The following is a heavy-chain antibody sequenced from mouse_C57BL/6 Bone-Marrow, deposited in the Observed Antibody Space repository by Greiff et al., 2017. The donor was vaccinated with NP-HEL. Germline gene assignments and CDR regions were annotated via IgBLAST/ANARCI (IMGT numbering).Heavy chain of an antibody. V-gene: IGHV1-82*01. CDR1: GYAFSSSW. Sequence: VQLQQSGPELVKPGASVKISCKASGYAFSSSWMNWVKQRPGKGLEWIGRIYPGDGDTNYNGKFKGKATLTADKSSSTAYMQLSSLTSEDSAVYFGAMKYCGSSYSKYYFDYWGQGTTLTVSS. D-gene: IGHD1-1*01. J-gene: IGHJ2*01. CDR3: AMKYCGSSYSKYYFDY. CDR2: IYPGDGDT.